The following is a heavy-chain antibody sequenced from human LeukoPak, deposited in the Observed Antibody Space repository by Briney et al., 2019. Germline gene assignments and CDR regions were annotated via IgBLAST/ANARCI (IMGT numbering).Heavy chain of an antibody. J-gene: IGHJ5*02. D-gene: IGHD3/OR15-3a*01. CDR1: GYTFTSYY. CDR2: INPSSGRT. Sequence: ASMKVSCKASGYTFTSYYMNWVRQAPGQGLEWMGIINPSSGRTTYAQKFQGRVTMTRDTSTSTVYMELTSLRSEDTAVFYCARGGLPARTWFDPWGQGTLVTVYS. CDR3: ARGGLPARTWFDP. V-gene: IGHV1-46*01.